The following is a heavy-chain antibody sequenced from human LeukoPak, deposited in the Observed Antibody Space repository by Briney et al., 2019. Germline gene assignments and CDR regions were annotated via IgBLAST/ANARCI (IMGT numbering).Heavy chain of an antibody. V-gene: IGHV3-74*01. CDR3: ATVYDTNAYLY. Sequence: GGSLRLSCAASGFTFSNFWMHWVRQAPGKGLVWVALIYGDGSFTRYADSVKGRFTISRDNAKNTVYLQMHSLRVEDTAVYYCATVYDTNAYLYWGQGSLVTVSS. D-gene: IGHD3-22*01. CDR1: GFTFSNFW. J-gene: IGHJ4*02. CDR2: IYGDGSFT.